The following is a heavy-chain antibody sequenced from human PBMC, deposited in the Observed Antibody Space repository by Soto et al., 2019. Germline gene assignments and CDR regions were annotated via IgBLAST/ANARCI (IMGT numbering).Heavy chain of an antibody. V-gene: IGHV1-69*06. CDR2: VIPIFGTP. J-gene: IGHJ4*02. Sequence: QVQLVQSGAEVKKPGSSVKVSCKSSGGTFGSYAISWVRQAPGQGLEWMGGVIPIFGTPHYAQKFHGRVTITADIPTSTAYLELSSLKSADTAVYYCANIRWIISLQDEDAIWGQGTLVTVSS. CDR3: ANIRWIISLQDEDAI. CDR1: GGTFGSYA. D-gene: IGHD5-12*01.